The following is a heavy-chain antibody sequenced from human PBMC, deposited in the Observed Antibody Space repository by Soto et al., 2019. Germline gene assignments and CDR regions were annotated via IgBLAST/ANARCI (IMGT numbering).Heavy chain of an antibody. V-gene: IGHV4-4*02. CDR3: ANSQLGGCYYGMDV. D-gene: IGHD7-27*01. CDR1: GGSISSSNW. CDR2: IYHSGST. Sequence: SETLSLTCAVSGGSISSSNWWSWVRQPPGKGLEWIGEIYHSGSTNYNPSLKSRVTISVDKSKNQFSLKLSSVTAADTAVYYCANSQLGGCYYGMDVWGQGTTVTVSS. J-gene: IGHJ6*02.